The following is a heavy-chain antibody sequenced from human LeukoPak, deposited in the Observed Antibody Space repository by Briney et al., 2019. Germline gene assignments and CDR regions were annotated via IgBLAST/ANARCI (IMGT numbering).Heavy chain of an antibody. Sequence: SVKVSCKASGGTFSSYAISWARQAPGQGLEWMGGIIPIFGTANYAQKFQGRVTITTDESTSTAYMELSSLRSEDTAVYYCARLKGGYFGTLDYWGQGTLVTVSS. CDR2: IIPIFGTA. CDR1: GGTFSSYA. V-gene: IGHV1-69*05. J-gene: IGHJ4*02. CDR3: ARLKGGYFGTLDY. D-gene: IGHD3-9*01.